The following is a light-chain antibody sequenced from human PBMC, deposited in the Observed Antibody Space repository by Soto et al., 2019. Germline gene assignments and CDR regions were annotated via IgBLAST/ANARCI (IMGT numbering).Light chain of an antibody. CDR1: KGISSF. Sequence: DIQMTQSPSSLSASVGDRVTITCLASKGISSFLAWYQQKPGKAPKSLIYDASNLQNGDSSRFSGSGSDTHFTLTISSLQPEDFANYYWQQYHSYPASFGQGTKVEIK. V-gene: IGKV1-16*01. J-gene: IGKJ1*01. CDR3: QQYHSYPAS. CDR2: DAS.